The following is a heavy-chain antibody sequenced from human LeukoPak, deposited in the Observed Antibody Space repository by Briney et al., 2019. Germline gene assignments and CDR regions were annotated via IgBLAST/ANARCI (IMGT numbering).Heavy chain of an antibody. V-gene: IGHV1-69*13. CDR3: AIAGPPHREQQLVFDFDY. Sequence: GASVKVSCKASGGTFSSYAISWVRQAPGQGLEWMGGIIPIFGTANYAQKFQGRVTITADESTSTAYMELSSLRSEDTAVYYCAIAGPPHREQQLVFDFDYWGQGTLVTVSS. J-gene: IGHJ4*02. CDR2: IIPIFGTA. D-gene: IGHD6-13*01. CDR1: GGTFSSYA.